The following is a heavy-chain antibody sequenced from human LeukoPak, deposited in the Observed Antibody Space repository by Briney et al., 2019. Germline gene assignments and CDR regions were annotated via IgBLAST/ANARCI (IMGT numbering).Heavy chain of an antibody. Sequence: PSETPSLTCTVSGYSISSGYYWGWIRQPPGKGLEWIGSIYHSGSTYYNPSLKSRVTISVDTSKNQFSLKLSSVTAADTAVYYCARVFSGSGSYLDYDAFDIWGQGTMVTVSS. D-gene: IGHD3-10*01. V-gene: IGHV4-38-2*02. CDR2: IYHSGST. J-gene: IGHJ3*02. CDR1: GYSISSGYY. CDR3: ARVFSGSGSYLDYDAFDI.